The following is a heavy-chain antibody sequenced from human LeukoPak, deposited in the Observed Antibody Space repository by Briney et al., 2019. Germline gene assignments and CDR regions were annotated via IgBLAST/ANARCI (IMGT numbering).Heavy chain of an antibody. CDR1: GFTFSSYA. V-gene: IGHV3-30-3*01. CDR3: ARERKQLASYYYYGMDV. J-gene: IGHJ6*02. CDR2: ISYDGSNK. Sequence: GGSLRLSCAASGFTFSSYAMHWVRQAPGKGLEWVAVISYDGSNKYYADSVKGRFTISRDNSKNTLYLQMSSLRAEDTAVYYCARERKQLASYYYYGMDVWGQGTTVTVSS. D-gene: IGHD6-13*01.